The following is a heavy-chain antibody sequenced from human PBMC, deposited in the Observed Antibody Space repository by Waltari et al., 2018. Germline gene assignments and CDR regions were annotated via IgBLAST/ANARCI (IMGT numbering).Heavy chain of an antibody. D-gene: IGHD1-26*01. Sequence: QVQLVQSGAEVKKPGASVKVSCKASGYTFTSYGISWVRQAPGQGLEWMGWISAYNGKANYAQKLQGRVTMTTDTSTSTAYMELRSLRSDDTAVYYCARDEGALGATIVSWFDPWGQGTLVTVSS. V-gene: IGHV1-18*04. CDR1: GYTFTSYG. CDR2: ISAYNGKA. CDR3: ARDEGALGATIVSWFDP. J-gene: IGHJ5*02.